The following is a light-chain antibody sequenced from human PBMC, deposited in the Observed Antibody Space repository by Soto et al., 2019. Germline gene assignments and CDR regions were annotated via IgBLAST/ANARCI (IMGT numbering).Light chain of an antibody. CDR2: GAS. CDR3: QRYNDWPLT. V-gene: IGKV3-15*01. Sequence: IVMTQSPATLSVSPGERVTLSCRASQGIGITLAWYQQKPGQTPRLLIYGASTRATGIPARFSGSGSGTEFTLTINSLQSEDSAVYYCQRYNDWPLTFGGGTMVEIK. J-gene: IGKJ4*01. CDR1: QGIGIT.